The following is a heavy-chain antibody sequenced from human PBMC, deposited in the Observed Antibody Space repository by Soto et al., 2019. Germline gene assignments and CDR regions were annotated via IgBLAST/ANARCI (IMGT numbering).Heavy chain of an antibody. D-gene: IGHD2-2*01. CDR1: GYTITDYD. CDR3: ARGYCRSTSCYWEDWFDP. J-gene: IGHJ5*02. Sequence: QVQLVQSGAEVKKPGASVKVSCKASGYTITDYDIHWVRQAPGQGLEWMGWINPNSGDTNYAQKFQGRVTMTRETSISTAYMELSSLGSDDTAVYYCARGYCRSTSCYWEDWFDPWGQGTLVTVSS. V-gene: IGHV1-2*02. CDR2: INPNSGDT.